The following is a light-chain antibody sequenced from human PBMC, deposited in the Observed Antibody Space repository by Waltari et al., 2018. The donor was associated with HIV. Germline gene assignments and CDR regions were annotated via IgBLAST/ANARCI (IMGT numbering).Light chain of an antibody. CDR2: DTS. J-gene: IGKJ1*01. CDR1: QGISNS. V-gene: IGKV1-8*01. CDR3: QHYHSDPPT. Sequence: IRMTQSPSSFSASVGESVTITCRARQGISNSLAWYQQKPGKAPKLLIYDTSTLQTGVPSRFSGGGSGTDFSLTISCLQSEDFATYYCQHYHSDPPTFGQGTKVEIK.